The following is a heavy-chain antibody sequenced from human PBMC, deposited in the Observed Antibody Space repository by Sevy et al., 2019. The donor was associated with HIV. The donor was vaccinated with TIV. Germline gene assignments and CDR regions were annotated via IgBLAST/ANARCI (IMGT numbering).Heavy chain of an antibody. CDR3: ARLFSCGGDCYYLDY. V-gene: IGHV3-30-3*01. J-gene: IGHJ4*02. CDR1: GFTFSNYD. CDR2: ISHNGNYK. D-gene: IGHD2-21*02. Sequence: GSLRLSCAASGFTFSNYDMHWVRQAPGKGLEWVAVISHNGNYKNYADSVKVRFTISRDDFKNTLYLQMSSLRPEDTAVYFCARLFSCGGDCYYLDYWGQGALVTVSS.